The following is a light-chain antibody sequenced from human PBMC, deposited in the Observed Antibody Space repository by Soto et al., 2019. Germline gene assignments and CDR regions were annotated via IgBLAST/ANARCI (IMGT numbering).Light chain of an antibody. J-gene: IGKJ1*01. CDR2: DAS. V-gene: IGKV3-11*01. CDR3: QQRSDWPKT. CDR1: QSVSSY. Sequence: IVLTQSPATLSLSPVERAALSFRASQSVSSYLAWYQQKPGQATRIRIYDASNRATGIPARFSGSGSGTDFTLTISSLEPEDFAVYYCQQRSDWPKTFGQGTKVDIK.